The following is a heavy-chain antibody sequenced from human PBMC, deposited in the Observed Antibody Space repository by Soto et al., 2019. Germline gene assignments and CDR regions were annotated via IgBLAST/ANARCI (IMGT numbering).Heavy chain of an antibody. Sequence: QVQLVESGGGVVQPGRSLRLSCAASGFTFSSNGMHWVRQAPGKGLEWVAVISYDGRSKYYGDSMKGRFTISRDNSKNTLYLQINSLRAEDTAVYYCAKGGYYNTWFNPGDSWGQGTLVTVSP. J-gene: IGHJ4*02. CDR1: GFTFSSNG. D-gene: IGHD3-10*01. CDR2: ISYDGRSK. CDR3: AKGGYYNTWFNPGDS. V-gene: IGHV3-30*18.